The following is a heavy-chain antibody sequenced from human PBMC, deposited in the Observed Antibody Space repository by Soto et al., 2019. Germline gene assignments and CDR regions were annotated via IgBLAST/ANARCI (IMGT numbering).Heavy chain of an antibody. CDR1: EYTFSSYT. D-gene: IGHD4-4*01. CDR3: ARELQGLYYFDY. V-gene: IGHV1-3*01. J-gene: IGHJ4*02. Sequence: GALVKVSCKASEYTFSSYTLHWVRQAPGQRLEWMGWINAGNGDSKYSQKFQGRVSISRDTSASTASMELSSLTSEDTAVYYCARELQGLYYFDYWGQGTLVTVSS. CDR2: INAGNGDS.